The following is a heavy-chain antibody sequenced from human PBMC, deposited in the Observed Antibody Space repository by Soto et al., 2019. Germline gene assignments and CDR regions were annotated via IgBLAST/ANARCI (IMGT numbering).Heavy chain of an antibody. J-gene: IGHJ4*02. CDR2: ISSSSSYI. V-gene: IGHV3-21*01. CDR3: ARTNDILTGPFDY. D-gene: IGHD3-9*01. Sequence: GGSLRLSCTASAVTFSSYSMNWVRQAPGKGLEWVSSISSSSSYIYYVDSVKGRFIISRDNAKNSLYLQMNSLRAEDTAVYYCARTNDILTGPFDYWGQGTLVTVSS. CDR1: AVTFSSYS.